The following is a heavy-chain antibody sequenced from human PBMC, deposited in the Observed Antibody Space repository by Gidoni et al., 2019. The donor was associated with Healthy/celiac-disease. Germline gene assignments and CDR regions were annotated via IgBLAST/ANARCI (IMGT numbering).Heavy chain of an antibody. D-gene: IGHD5-18*01. V-gene: IGHV3-30*18. CDR2: ISYDGSNK. Sequence: QVQLVESGGGVVQPGRSLRLSCAASGFTFSSYGMHWVRQAPGKGLEWVAVISYDGSNKYYADSVKGRFTISRDNSKNTRYLQMNSLRAEDTAVYYCAKSSSRIQLWYFDYWGQGTLVTVSS. CDR1: GFTFSSYG. J-gene: IGHJ4*02. CDR3: AKSSSRIQLWYFDY.